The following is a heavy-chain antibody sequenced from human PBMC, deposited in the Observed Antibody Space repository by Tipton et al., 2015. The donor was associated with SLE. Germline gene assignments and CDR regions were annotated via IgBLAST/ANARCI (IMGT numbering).Heavy chain of an antibody. CDR3: ARVRVAVAGSFDY. Sequence: TLSLTCTVSGGSISSSSYYWGWIRQPPGKGLEWIGSIYYSGSTYYNPSLKSRVTISVDTSKNQFSLKLSSVTAADTAVYYCARVRVAVAGSFDYWGQGTLVTVSS. D-gene: IGHD6-19*01. CDR1: GGSISSSSYY. V-gene: IGHV4-39*07. CDR2: IYYSGST. J-gene: IGHJ4*02.